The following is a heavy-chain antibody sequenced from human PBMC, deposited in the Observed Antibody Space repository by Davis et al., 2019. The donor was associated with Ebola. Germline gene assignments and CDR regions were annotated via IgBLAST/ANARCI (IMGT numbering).Heavy chain of an antibody. CDR2: IIPIFGTA. CDR3: ARVFYSGYADY. CDR1: GGTFSSYA. Sequence: AAPVKVSCKASGGTFSSYAISWVRQAPGQGLEWMGGIIPIFGTANYAQKFQGRVTITADKSTSTAYMELSSLRSEDTAVYYCARVFYSGYADYWGQGTLVTVSS. J-gene: IGHJ4*02. V-gene: IGHV1-69*06. D-gene: IGHD5-12*01.